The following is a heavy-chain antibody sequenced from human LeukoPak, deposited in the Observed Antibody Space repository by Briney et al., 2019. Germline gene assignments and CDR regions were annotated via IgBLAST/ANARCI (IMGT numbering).Heavy chain of an antibody. V-gene: IGHV3-20*04. CDR2: INWNGGST. J-gene: IGHJ6*03. Sequence: GGSLRLSCAASGFTFSRYGMHWVRQAPGKGLEWVSGINWNGGSTGYADSVKGRFTISRDNAKNSLYLQMNSLRAEDTALYYCARHYSLGYYYYYMDVWGKGTTVAVSS. D-gene: IGHD2-15*01. CDR1: GFTFSRYG. CDR3: ARHYSLGYYYYYMDV.